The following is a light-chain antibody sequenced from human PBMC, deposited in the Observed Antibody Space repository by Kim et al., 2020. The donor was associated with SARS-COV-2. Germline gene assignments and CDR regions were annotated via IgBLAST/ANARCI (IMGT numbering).Light chain of an antibody. CDR3: QAWDSSTVV. J-gene: IGLJ2*01. V-gene: IGLV3-1*01. Sequence: VSPGPPASIPCPGGKFGDKYAFWYQQKPGQSPVLVIYQDSKRPSGIPERFSGSNSGNTATLTISGTQAMDEADYYCQAWDSSTVVFGGGTQLTVL. CDR1: KFGDKY. CDR2: QDS.